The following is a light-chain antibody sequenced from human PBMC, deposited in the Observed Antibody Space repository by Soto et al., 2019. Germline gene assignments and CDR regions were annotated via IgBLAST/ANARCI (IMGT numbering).Light chain of an antibody. V-gene: IGLV1-44*01. CDR1: SSNIASST. CDR3: ASGNDSLNGHV. Sequence: SVLTQPPSASGTPGQRVTISCSGSSSNIASSTVNWYQQLPGXAXXXLXXXXDQXPSGGPDRFSAYKYGTSDSLAISVLQSEDEGDYYCASGNDSLNGHVVGTGAKVTV. J-gene: IGLJ1*01. CDR2: XXD.